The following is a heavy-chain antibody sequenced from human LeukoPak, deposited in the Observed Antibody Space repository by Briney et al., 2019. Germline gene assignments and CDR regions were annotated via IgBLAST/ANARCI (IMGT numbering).Heavy chain of an antibody. CDR3: ARGRGDTAMVRDYYYYMDV. CDR1: GYTFTSYD. Sequence: ASVKVSCKASGYTFTSYDINWVRQATGQGLEWMGWMNPNSGNTGYAQKFQGRVTMTRNTSISTAYMELSSLRSEGTAVYYCARGRGDTAMVRDYYYYMDVWGKGTTVTVSS. V-gene: IGHV1-8*01. CDR2: MNPNSGNT. J-gene: IGHJ6*03. D-gene: IGHD5-18*01.